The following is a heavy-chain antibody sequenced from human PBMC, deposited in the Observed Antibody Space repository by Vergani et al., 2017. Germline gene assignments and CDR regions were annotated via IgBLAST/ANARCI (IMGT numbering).Heavy chain of an antibody. V-gene: IGHV3-30*02. J-gene: IGHJ4*02. CDR2: IQFDGSNQ. D-gene: IGHD3-16*01. CDR1: GFTLSNYD. Sequence: HLLESGGGLVQRGGSLRLSCATSGFTLSNYDMQWIRQGPGKGLEFVAFIQFDGSNQYYADSVKGRFTLSRDFSKNTLYLQMNSLRTDDTATYYCAKHFRGWGIDYWGQGTQVIVSS. CDR3: AKHFRGWGIDY.